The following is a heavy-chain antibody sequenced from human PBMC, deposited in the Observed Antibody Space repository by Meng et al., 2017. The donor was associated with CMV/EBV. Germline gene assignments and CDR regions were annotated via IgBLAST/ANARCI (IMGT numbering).Heavy chain of an antibody. V-gene: IGHV3-21*01. CDR3: ARDKWELLTCFDY. CDR1: GFTFSSYS. CDR2: ISSSSSYI. J-gene: IGHJ4*02. D-gene: IGHD1-26*01. Sequence: CAASGFTFSSYSINWVRQAPGKGLEWVSSISSSSSYIYYADSVKGRFTISRDNAKNSLYLQMNSLRAEDTAVYYCARDKWELLTCFDYWGQGTLVTVSS.